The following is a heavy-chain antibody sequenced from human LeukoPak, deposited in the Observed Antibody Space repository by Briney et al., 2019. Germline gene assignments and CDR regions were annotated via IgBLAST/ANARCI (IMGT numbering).Heavy chain of an antibody. D-gene: IGHD1-1*01. CDR1: GFTFSSYA. V-gene: IGHV3-23*01. CDR3: AKDVRWNDEYFDY. Sequence: GGSLRLSCAASGFTFSSYAMSWVRQAPGKGLEWVSAISGSGGSTYYADSVKGRLTISRDNSKNTLYLQMNSLRAEDTAVYYCAKDVRWNDEYFDYWGQGTLVTVSS. CDR2: ISGSGGST. J-gene: IGHJ4*02.